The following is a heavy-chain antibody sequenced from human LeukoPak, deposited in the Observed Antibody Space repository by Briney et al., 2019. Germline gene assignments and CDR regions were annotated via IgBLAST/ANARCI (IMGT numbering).Heavy chain of an antibody. V-gene: IGHV4-34*01. J-gene: IGHJ4*02. CDR3: ASRPFLYGFRTYFDN. CDR2: MKQSGTP. CDR1: GGTFSAFH. Sequence: SETLSLTCAVYGGTFSAFHWHWIRQSPAKGLEWLGEMKQSGTPRYNPSLQSRVTISVDKSKNQFSLNVRSVTAADTAVYYCASRPFLYGFRTYFDNWAQGTLVTVSS. D-gene: IGHD3-10*01.